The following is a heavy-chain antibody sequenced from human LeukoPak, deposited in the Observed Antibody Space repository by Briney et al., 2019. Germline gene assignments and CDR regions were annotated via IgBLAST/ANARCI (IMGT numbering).Heavy chain of an antibody. J-gene: IGHJ6*03. D-gene: IGHD6-6*01. CDR3: ARSIAAHSGYMDV. CDR2: ISWDGGRT. Sequence: GGSLRLSCAASGFNFNDYSMHWVRQAPWKGLEGVSLISWDGGRTDYADSVKGRFTISRDNSKNSLYLQMNSLRAEDTAVYYCARSIAAHSGYMDVWGKGTTVTVSS. CDR1: GFNFNDYS. V-gene: IGHV3-43D*04.